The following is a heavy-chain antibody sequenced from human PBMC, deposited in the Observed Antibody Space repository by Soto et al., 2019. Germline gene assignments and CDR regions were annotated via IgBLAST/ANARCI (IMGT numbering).Heavy chain of an antibody. Sequence: ASVKVTCTVSGYTHTELSMHWVRPAPGKELEWMGGFDPEDGETIYAQKFQGRVTMTEDTSTDTAYMELSSLRSEDTAVYYCARIKRPFSSIAARPYTKKYYYYYMDVWGKGTTVTVSS. CDR3: ARIKRPFSSIAARPYTKKYYYYYMDV. D-gene: IGHD6-6*01. J-gene: IGHJ6*03. CDR1: GYTHTELS. V-gene: IGHV1-24*01. CDR2: FDPEDGET.